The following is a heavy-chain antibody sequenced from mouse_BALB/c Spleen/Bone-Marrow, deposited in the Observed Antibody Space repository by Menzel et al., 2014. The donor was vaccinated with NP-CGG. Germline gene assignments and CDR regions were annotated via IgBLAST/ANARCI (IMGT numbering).Heavy chain of an antibody. J-gene: IGHJ2*01. CDR1: GYTFTSYW. CDR2: INPSTGYT. CDR3: ARSRTGTYFDY. Sequence: VQLQESGAELAKPGASEKMSCKASGYTFTSYWMHWVKQRPGQGLEWIGYINPSTGYTEYNQKFKDKATLTADKSSSTAYMQLSSLTSEDSAVYYCARSRTGTYFDYWGQGTTLTVSS. D-gene: IGHD4-1*01. V-gene: IGHV1-7*01.